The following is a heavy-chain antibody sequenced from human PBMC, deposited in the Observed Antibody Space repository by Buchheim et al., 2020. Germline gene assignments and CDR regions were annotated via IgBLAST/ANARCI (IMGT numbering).Heavy chain of an antibody. J-gene: IGHJ5*02. V-gene: IGHV4-61*01. CDR2: IYYSGST. CDR1: GGSVSSGSYY. D-gene: IGHD6-19*01. Sequence: QVQLQESGPGLVKPSETLSLTCTVSGGSVSSGSYYWSWIRQPPGKGLEWIGYIYYSGSTNYNPSLKSRVTISVDTSKNQFSLKLSSVTAADTAVYYCARGDLSLRLVHRWFDPWGQGTL. CDR3: ARGDLSLRLVHRWFDP.